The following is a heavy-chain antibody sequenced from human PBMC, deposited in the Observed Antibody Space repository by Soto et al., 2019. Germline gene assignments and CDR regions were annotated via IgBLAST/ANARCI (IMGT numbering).Heavy chain of an antibody. J-gene: IGHJ4*02. CDR3: ARQRSGWYYFDY. CDR2: ISGSGGST. V-gene: IGHV3-23*01. CDR1: GFTFSSYA. Sequence: EVQLLESVGGLVQPGGSLRLSCAASGFTFSSYAMSWVRQAPGKGLEWVSAISGSGGSTYYADSVKGRFTISRDNSKNTLYLQMNSLRAEDTAVYYCARQRSGWYYFDYWGQGTLVTVSS. D-gene: IGHD6-19*01.